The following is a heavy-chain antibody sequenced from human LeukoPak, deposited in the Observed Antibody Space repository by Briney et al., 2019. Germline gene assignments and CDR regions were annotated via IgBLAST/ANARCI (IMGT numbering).Heavy chain of an antibody. D-gene: IGHD2-2*01. J-gene: IGHJ4*02. CDR3: AGCSSTSCYARGDY. V-gene: IGHV1-2*06. Sequence: ASVKVSCKASGYTFTDDYIHWVRQAPGQGLEWMGRINFNSGGKNYAQKFQGRVTMTRDTSISTAYMEPSSLRSEDTAVYYCAGCSSTSCYARGDYWGQGTPVTVSS. CDR1: GYTFTDDY. CDR2: INFNSGGK.